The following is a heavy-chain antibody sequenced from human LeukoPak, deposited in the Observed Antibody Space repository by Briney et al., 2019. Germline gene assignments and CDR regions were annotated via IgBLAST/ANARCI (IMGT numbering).Heavy chain of an antibody. CDR3: ARATNYAILTGYNYFDY. D-gene: IGHD3-9*01. J-gene: IGHJ4*02. CDR2: IYYSGST. CDR1: GGPISGYY. V-gene: IGHV4-59*01. Sequence: PSETLSLTCTVSGGPISGYYWSWIRQPPGKGLEWIRYIYYSGSTNYNPSLKSRVTISVDTSKNQFSLKLSSVTAADTAVYYCARATNYAILTGYNYFDYWGQGTLVTVSS.